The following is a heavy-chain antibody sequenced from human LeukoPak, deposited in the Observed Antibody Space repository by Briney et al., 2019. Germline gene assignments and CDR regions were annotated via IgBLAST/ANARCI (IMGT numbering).Heavy chain of an antibody. CDR2: IRSKAYGGTT. CDR1: GFTFGDYA. D-gene: IGHD5-18*01. CDR3: TRELLSGYSYGSVPGFLDY. J-gene: IGHJ4*02. Sequence: GGSLGLSCTASGFTFGDYAMSWFRQAPGKGLEWVGFIRSKAYGGTTEYAASVKGRFTISRDDSKSIAYLQMNSLKTEDTAVYYCTRELLSGYSYGSVPGFLDYWGQGTLVTVSS. V-gene: IGHV3-49*03.